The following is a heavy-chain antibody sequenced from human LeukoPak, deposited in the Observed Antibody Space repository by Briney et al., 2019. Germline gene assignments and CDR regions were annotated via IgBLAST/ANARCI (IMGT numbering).Heavy chain of an antibody. CDR1: GFMFSNFW. Sequence: PGGSLRLSCAASGFMFSNFWMSWVRQAPGKGLEWVAHIKEDGSMVSYVDSVKGRFTISRDNAKNSVYLQMNSLRGEDTAVYFCARVVTWFDPWRQGSLVTVSS. V-gene: IGHV3-7*04. CDR3: ARVVTWFDP. CDR2: IKEDGSMV. J-gene: IGHJ5*02.